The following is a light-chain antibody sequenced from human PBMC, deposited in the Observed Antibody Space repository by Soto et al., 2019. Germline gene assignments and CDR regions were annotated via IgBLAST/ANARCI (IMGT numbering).Light chain of an antibody. CDR1: RSLVASDGNAY. Sequence: IVLTQTPLLSPVTLGQPASISCRSSRSLVASDGNAYLTWLHQRPGQPPRPLIYKVSQRLSGVPDRFSGSGAGTDFTLHISRVEAEDVGTYFCMQATQLRTFGQGTRLEIK. V-gene: IGKV2-24*01. J-gene: IGKJ5*01. CDR3: MQATQLRT. CDR2: KVS.